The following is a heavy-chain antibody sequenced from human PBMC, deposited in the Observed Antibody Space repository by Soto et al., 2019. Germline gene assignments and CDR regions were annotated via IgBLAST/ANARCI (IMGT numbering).Heavy chain of an antibody. Sequence: EVQLLESGGGLVQPGGSLRLSCATSGFTFSSYAMSWVRQAPGKGLEWVSTISGSGGNTYYADSVKGRFTISRDNSKNTLYLQMNSLRAEDTAVYYCAKSLRGSYPFDYWGQGTPVTVSS. CDR1: GFTFSSYA. D-gene: IGHD1-26*01. CDR3: AKSLRGSYPFDY. V-gene: IGHV3-23*01. CDR2: ISGSGGNT. J-gene: IGHJ4*02.